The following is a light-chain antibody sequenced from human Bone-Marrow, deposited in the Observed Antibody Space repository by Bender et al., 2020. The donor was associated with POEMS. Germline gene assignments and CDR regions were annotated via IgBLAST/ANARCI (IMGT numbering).Light chain of an antibody. CDR3: SAWDGILNGWV. V-gene: IGLV1-44*01. CDR2: GND. CDR1: SSNIGGNA. J-gene: IGLJ3*02. Sequence: ISYSGSSSNIGGNAVNWWQQLPGTAPKLLIYGNDQRPSGAPDRFSGSKSGTSASLAISGLQSEDEADYFCSAWDGILNGWVFGGGTELTVL.